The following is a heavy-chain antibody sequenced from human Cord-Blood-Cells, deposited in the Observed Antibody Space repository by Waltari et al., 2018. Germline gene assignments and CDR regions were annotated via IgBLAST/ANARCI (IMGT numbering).Heavy chain of an antibody. CDR2: SKRKTDGGTT. J-gene: IGHJ4*02. V-gene: IGHV3-15*01. Sequence: EVQLVESGGGLVKPGGSLRLSCAASGFTFSNAWMSWVRQAPGKGLGWVGRSKRKTDGGTTDYAAPVKGRFTISRDDSKNTLYLQMNSLKTEDTAVYYCTTDLSMVRGVIDYWGQGTLVTVSS. CDR1: GFTFSNAW. D-gene: IGHD3-10*01. CDR3: TTDLSMVRGVIDY.